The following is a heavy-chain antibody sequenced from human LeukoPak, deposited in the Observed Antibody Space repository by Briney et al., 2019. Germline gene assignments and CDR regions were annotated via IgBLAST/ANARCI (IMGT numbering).Heavy chain of an antibody. D-gene: IGHD3-3*01. CDR2: ISAYNGNT. Sequence: ASVKVSCKASGYTFTSYGISWVRQAPGQGLEWMGWISAYNGNTNYAQKLQGRVTMTTDTSTSTAYMELRSQRSDDTAVYYCARAHPKEWSKASGNYYYYMDVWGKGTTVTVSS. CDR3: ARAHPKEWSKASGNYYYYMDV. J-gene: IGHJ6*03. CDR1: GYTFTSYG. V-gene: IGHV1-18*01.